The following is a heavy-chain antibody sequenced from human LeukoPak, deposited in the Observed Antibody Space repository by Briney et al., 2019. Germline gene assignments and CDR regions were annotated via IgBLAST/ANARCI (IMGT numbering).Heavy chain of an antibody. CDR1: GFTFSTYS. J-gene: IGHJ3*02. D-gene: IGHD3-10*01. CDR3: ARGRSITILRGVAISDGFDI. Sequence: PGGSLRLSCAASGFTFSTYSMNWVRQAPGKGLELVSSIATSSDYIYYAGSLKGRFTISRDNAKHSLYLHMNSLRPDATAVYYCARGRSITILRGVAISDGFDIWGQGTKVTVS. CDR2: IATSSDYI. V-gene: IGHV3-21*06.